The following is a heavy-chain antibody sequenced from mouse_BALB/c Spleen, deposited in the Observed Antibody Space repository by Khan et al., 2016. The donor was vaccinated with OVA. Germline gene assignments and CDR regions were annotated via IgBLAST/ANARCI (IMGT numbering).Heavy chain of an antibody. V-gene: IGHV1-20*02. J-gene: IGHJ2*01. CDR3: ARKNGSDSDY. D-gene: IGHD1-1*01. CDR2: INPHIGET. CDR1: GYSFTGYF. Sequence: EVQLQQSGPELVKPGASVKISCKASGYSFTGYFMNWVMQSHGKSLEWIGRINPHIGETLYNQKFKGKATLTVDESSSTAHMELRSLASEDSAVYYCARKNGSDSDYWGQGTTLTVSS.